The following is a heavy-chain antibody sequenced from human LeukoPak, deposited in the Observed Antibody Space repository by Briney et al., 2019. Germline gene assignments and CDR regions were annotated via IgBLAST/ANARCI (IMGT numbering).Heavy chain of an antibody. D-gene: IGHD2-15*01. Sequence: SVKVSCKASGGTFSSYAISWVRQAPGQGLEWMGGIIPIFGTANYAQKFQGRVTITADESTSTAYMELSSLRSEDTAVYYCAGDVVGSLPYDPWGQGTLVTVSS. CDR3: AGDVVGSLPYDP. CDR2: IIPIFGTA. CDR1: GGTFSSYA. J-gene: IGHJ5*02. V-gene: IGHV1-69*13.